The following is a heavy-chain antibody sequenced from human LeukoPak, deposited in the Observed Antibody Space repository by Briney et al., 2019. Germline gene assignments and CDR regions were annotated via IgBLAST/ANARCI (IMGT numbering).Heavy chain of an antibody. V-gene: IGHV4-34*01. J-gene: IGHJ4*02. D-gene: IGHD4-17*01. Sequence: SETLSLTCAVYGGSFSGYYWSWIRRPPGKGLEWIGEINHSGSTNYNPPLKSRVTISVDTSKNQFSLKLSSVTAADTAVYYCARGPTLTTVTTSFDYWGQGTLVTVSS. CDR2: INHSGST. CDR3: ARGPTLTTVTTSFDY. CDR1: GGSFSGYY.